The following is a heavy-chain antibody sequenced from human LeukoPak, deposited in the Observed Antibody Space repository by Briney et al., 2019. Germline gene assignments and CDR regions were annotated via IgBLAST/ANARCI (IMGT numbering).Heavy chain of an antibody. CDR3: ASRTTVTNAMWFDY. CDR1: GYFISSGYY. D-gene: IGHD4-11*01. CDR2: IYNTGST. J-gene: IGHJ4*02. Sequence: PSETLSLTCGVSGYFISSGYYWGWIRQPPGKGLEWIGNIYNTGSTYYNPSLKSRVTISVDTSNNQFSLKLSSVTSADTAVYYCASRTTVTNAMWFDYWGQGSLVIVSS. V-gene: IGHV4-38-2*01.